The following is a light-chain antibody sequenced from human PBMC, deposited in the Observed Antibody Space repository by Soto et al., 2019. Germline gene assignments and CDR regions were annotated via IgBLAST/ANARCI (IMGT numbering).Light chain of an antibody. CDR2: GTS. V-gene: IGKV3-20*01. Sequence: EIVLTQSPGTLSLSPGERATLSCRASQSVSSKYLAWYQQKPGQAPRVLIYGTSIRASGVPERFSGGGSGTDFTLTITRLEPEDFAVYYCQQFGSSLFTFGPGTKVDFK. J-gene: IGKJ3*01. CDR3: QQFGSSLFT. CDR1: QSVSSKY.